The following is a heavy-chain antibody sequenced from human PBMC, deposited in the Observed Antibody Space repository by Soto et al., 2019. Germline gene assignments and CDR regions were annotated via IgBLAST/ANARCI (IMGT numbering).Heavy chain of an antibody. D-gene: IGHD3-10*01. CDR1: GGSISSRSYY. Sequence: SETLSLTCTVSGGSISSRSYYWGWIRQPPGKGLEWIGSIYYSGSTYYNPSLKSRVTISVDNAKNSLYLQMNSLTAEDTAFYYCAKLRYSSGTGNFDYWGQGTLVTVSS. V-gene: IGHV4-39*02. CDR3: AKLRYSSGTGNFDY. CDR2: IYYSGST. J-gene: IGHJ4*02.